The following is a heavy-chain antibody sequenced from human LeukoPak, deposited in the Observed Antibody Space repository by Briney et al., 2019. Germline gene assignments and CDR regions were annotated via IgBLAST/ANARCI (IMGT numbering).Heavy chain of an antibody. D-gene: IGHD3-22*01. Sequence: PSETLSLTCTVSGGSISSYYWSWIRQPPGKGLEWIGYIYYSGSTNYNPSLKSRVTISVDTSKNQFSLKVSSVTAADTAVYYCASSYYDSSGHRVAFDIWGQGTMVTVSS. CDR1: GGSISSYY. CDR3: ASSYYDSSGHRVAFDI. CDR2: IYYSGST. J-gene: IGHJ3*02. V-gene: IGHV4-59*01.